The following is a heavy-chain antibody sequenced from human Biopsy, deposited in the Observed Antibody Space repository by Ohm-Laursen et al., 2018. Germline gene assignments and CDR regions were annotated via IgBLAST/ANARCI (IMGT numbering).Heavy chain of an antibody. D-gene: IGHD6-19*01. CDR1: GDSVTKYY. CDR2: IYYSVMT. J-gene: IGHJ4*01. Sequence: TLSLTCSVSGDSVTKYYWSWIRQPPGKGLEWIGHIYYSVMTNYNPSLQSRVSISVDTSKNQLSLNLTSVTAADTAVFYCARSGQWARYYFDYWGHGTLVTVSP. V-gene: IGHV4-59*02. CDR3: ARSGQWARYYFDY.